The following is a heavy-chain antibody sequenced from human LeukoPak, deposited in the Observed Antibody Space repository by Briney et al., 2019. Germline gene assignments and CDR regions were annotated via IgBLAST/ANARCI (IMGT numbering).Heavy chain of an antibody. V-gene: IGHV3-13*04. CDR2: IGTAGDT. CDR3: ARDVSDAFDI. Sequence: GGSLRLSCAASGFTFGSYNMHWVRQATGKGLEWVSAIGTAGDTYYPGSVKGRFTISRENAKNSLYLQMNSLRAGDTAVYYCARDVSDAFDIWGQGTMVTVSS. CDR1: GFTFGSYN. J-gene: IGHJ3*02.